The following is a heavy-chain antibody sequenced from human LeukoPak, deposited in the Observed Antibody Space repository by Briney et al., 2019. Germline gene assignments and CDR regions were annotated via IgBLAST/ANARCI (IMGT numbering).Heavy chain of an antibody. J-gene: IGHJ4*02. D-gene: IGHD2-2*01. Sequence: GSLRLSCTASGLTFGDYAMSWVRQAPGKGLEWVGFIRSKAYGGTTEYAASVKGRFTISRDDSKSIAHLQMNSLKTEDTAVYYCTRGCSSTSCHFDYWGQGTLVTVSS. CDR2: IRSKAYGGTT. V-gene: IGHV3-49*04. CDR3: TRGCSSTSCHFDY. CDR1: GLTFGDYA.